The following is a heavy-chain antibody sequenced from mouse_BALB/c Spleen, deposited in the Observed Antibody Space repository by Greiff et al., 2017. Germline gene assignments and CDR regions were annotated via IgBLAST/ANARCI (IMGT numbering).Heavy chain of an antibody. CDR3: TRDDGNYPAWFAY. D-gene: IGHD2-1*01. J-gene: IGHJ3*01. V-gene: IGHV5-6-4*01. CDR1: GFTFSSYT. CDR2: ISSGGSYT. Sequence: EVQLQESGGGLVKPGGSLKLSCAASGFTFSSYTMSWVRQTPEKRLEWVATISSGGSYTYYPDSVKGRFTISRDNAKNTLYLQMSSLKSEDTAMYYCTRDDGNYPAWFAYWGQGTLVTVSA.